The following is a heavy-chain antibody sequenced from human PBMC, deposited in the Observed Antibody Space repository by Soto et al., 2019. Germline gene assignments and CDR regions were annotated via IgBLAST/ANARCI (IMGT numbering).Heavy chain of an antibody. D-gene: IGHD3-22*01. CDR3: TTGYSVGSGYHGDDAFDI. V-gene: IGHV3-15*01. CDR2: IKSKTSGGTT. CDR1: GFTFSDAW. J-gene: IGHJ3*02. Sequence: EVQLVESGGGLVKPGGSLRLSCAASGFTFSDAWMIWVRRTPGKGLEWVGRIKSKTSGGTTAYAAPVKGRISISRDDSNSTLFLQMNSLKVANTAVYYCTTGYSVGSGYHGDDAFDIWGQGTVVTVSS.